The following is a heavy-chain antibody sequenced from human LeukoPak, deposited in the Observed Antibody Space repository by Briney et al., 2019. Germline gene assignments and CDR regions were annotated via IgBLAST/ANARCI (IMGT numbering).Heavy chain of an antibody. V-gene: IGHV3-48*01. J-gene: IGHJ4*02. Sequence: GGSLRLSCAASGCPFSSYSMNWVRQAPGKGLEWVSYISASGSNIYYLDSVKGRFTVSRDNAMNSLFLQMDRPRAEDTSVYYCVRVKGTYFDFWGQGTLVTVSS. CDR3: VRVKGTYFDF. CDR2: ISASGSNI. D-gene: IGHD1-1*01. CDR1: GCPFSSYS.